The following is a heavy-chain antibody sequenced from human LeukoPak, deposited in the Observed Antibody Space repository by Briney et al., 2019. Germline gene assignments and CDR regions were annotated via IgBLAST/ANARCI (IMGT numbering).Heavy chain of an antibody. CDR2: ISSSGSTI. J-gene: IGHJ4*02. Sequence: GGSLRLSCAASGFTFSDYYMSWIRQAPGKGLEWVSYISSSGSTIYYADSVKGRFTISRDNSKNTLYLQMNSLRAEDTAVYYCAKWGDIVATAPWFDYGGQGTLVTVSS. CDR1: GFTFSDYY. CDR3: AKWGDIVATAPWFDY. D-gene: IGHD5-12*01. V-gene: IGHV3-11*04.